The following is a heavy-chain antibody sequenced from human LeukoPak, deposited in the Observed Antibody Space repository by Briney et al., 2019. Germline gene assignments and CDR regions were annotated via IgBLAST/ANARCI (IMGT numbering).Heavy chain of an antibody. Sequence: SETLSLTCTVSGYSINSGYYWVWIRQPPGKGLEWIGCIYYSGSTNYNPSFKSRVTISVDTSKNQFSLKLSSVTAADTAVYYCAKITPGDYARERFNWFDPWAREPWSPSPQ. D-gene: IGHD4-17*01. CDR2: IYYSGST. V-gene: IGHV4-38-2*02. CDR3: AKITPGDYARERFNWFDP. J-gene: IGHJ5*02. CDR1: GYSINSGYY.